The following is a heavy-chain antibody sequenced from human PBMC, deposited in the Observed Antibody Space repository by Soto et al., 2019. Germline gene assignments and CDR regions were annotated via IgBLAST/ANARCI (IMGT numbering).Heavy chain of an antibody. Sequence: PGGSLRLSCAASGFTVSSNYMSWVRQAPGKGLEWVSVIYSGGSTYYADSVKGRFTISRDNSKNTLYLQMNSLRAEDTAVYYCARDRSYYGSGREDYGMDVWGQGTTVTVS. CDR2: IYSGGST. V-gene: IGHV3-53*01. CDR3: ARDRSYYGSGREDYGMDV. D-gene: IGHD3-10*01. J-gene: IGHJ6*02. CDR1: GFTVSSNY.